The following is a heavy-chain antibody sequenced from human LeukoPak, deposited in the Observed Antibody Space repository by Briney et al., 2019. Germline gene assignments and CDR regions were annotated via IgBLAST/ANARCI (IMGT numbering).Heavy chain of an antibody. CDR1: EGTFSSYA. V-gene: IGHV1-69*05. Sequence: GASVKVSCKASEGTFSSYAISWVRQAPGQGLEWMGGIIPIFGTANYAQKFQGRVTITTDESTSTAYMELSSLRSEDTAVYYCARRGGGRDGYNSQFDYWGQGTLVTVSS. D-gene: IGHD5-24*01. J-gene: IGHJ4*02. CDR2: IIPIFGTA. CDR3: ARRGGGRDGYNSQFDY.